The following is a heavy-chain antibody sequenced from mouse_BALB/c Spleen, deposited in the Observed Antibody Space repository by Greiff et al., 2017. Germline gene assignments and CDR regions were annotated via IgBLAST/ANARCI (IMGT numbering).Heavy chain of an antibody. CDR1: GYTFTSYW. CDR2: INPSTGYT. Sequence: QVQLQQSGAELAKPGASVKMSCKASGYTFTSYWMHWVKQRPGQGLEWIGYINPSTGYTEYNQKFKDKATLTADKSSSTAYMQLSSLTSEDSAVYYCARWYYVYWGQGTTLTVSS. CDR3: ARWYYVY. D-gene: IGHD1-1*01. J-gene: IGHJ2*01. V-gene: IGHV1-7*01.